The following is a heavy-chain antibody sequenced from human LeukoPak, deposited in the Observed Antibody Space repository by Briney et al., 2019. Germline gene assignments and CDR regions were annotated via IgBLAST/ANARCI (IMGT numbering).Heavy chain of an antibody. J-gene: IGHJ5*02. CDR3: ARDPGIAAAEGWFDP. CDR1: GFTFSSYG. D-gene: IGHD6-13*01. CDR2: IHRGGNT. Sequence: GGSLRLSCAASGFTFSSYGMHWVRQAPGKGLEWVSVIHRGGNTYYADSVKGRFTISRDNAKNSLYLQMNSLRAEDTAVYYCARDPGIAAAEGWFDPWGQGTLVTVSS. V-gene: IGHV3-NL1*01.